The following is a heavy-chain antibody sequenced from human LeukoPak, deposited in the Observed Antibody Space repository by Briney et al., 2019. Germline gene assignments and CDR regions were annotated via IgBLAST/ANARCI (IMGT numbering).Heavy chain of an antibody. CDR1: GFTFSSYD. CDR2: IGTAGDT. V-gene: IGHV3-13*01. J-gene: IGHJ5*02. Sequence: PGGSLRLSCAASGFTFSSYDMHWVRQATGKDLEWVSAIGTAGDTYYPGSVKGRFTISRENAKNSLYLQMNSLRAEDTAVYYCARGRGDITIFGPVNGWFDPWGQGTLVTVSS. CDR3: ARGRGDITIFGPVNGWFDP. D-gene: IGHD3-3*01.